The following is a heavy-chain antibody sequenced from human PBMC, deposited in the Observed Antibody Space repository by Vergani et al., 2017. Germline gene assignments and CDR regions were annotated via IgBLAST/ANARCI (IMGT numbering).Heavy chain of an antibody. CDR1: GFNFDNYA. V-gene: IGHV3-9*01. D-gene: IGHD1-14*01. J-gene: IGHJ3*01. Sequence: EVQLVESGGGLVQPGRSLRLFCAASGFNFDNYAMHWVRQAPGKGLEWVSGINDNSAIIIYADSVRGRFTISRDNAKKSLYLQMNSLKTDDTALYYCTARRTGRDPFDVWGRGTLVTVSS. CDR2: INDNSAII. CDR3: TARRTGRDPFDV.